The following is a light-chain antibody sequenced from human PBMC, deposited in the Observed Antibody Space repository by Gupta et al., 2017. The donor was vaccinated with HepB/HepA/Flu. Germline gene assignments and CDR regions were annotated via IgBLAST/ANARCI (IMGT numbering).Light chain of an antibody. CDR2: GAS. CDR3: QEYSGSSWT. Sequence: EINMTQSPSTLSASVGDSVTITCRASQSISTLLAWFQQKPGRAPNLLIYGASTLERGIPSRFSGSGSGTDFTLSISGLQPDDFATYYCQEYSGSSWTFGQGTKVEI. V-gene: IGKV1-5*03. CDR1: QSISTL. J-gene: IGKJ1*01.